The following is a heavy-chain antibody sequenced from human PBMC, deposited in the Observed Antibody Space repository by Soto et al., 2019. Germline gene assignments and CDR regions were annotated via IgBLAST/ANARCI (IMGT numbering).Heavy chain of an antibody. J-gene: IGHJ6*02. CDR3: ARSQGSITRLEIYFYLYYVMDL. CDR1: GCTFSSYA. D-gene: IGHD2-2*01. Sequence: QVQLVQSGAEVKKPGSSVKVSCKASGCTFSSYAISWVRQAPGQGLEWLGGINPISGTANYAQKFQGRVTISSDEATSTAYMELRGLRSEDTAVYYCARSQGSITRLEIYFYLYYVMDLWGQGTTVTVSS. CDR2: INPISGTA. V-gene: IGHV1-69*01.